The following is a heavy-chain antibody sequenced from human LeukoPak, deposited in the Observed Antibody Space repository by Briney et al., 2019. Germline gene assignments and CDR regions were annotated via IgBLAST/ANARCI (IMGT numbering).Heavy chain of an antibody. CDR3: ARDNSVGDVAWWFDP. Sequence: GASVKASCKASGYTFTSYGISWVRQAPGQGLEWLGLINPSGSSTLYAQKFQGRITMTRDMSTTTDYMELSSLTYDDTAVYYCARDNSVGDVAWWFDPWGQGTLVTVSS. CDR1: GYTFTSYG. D-gene: IGHD1-26*01. J-gene: IGHJ5*02. V-gene: IGHV1-46*01. CDR2: INPSGSST.